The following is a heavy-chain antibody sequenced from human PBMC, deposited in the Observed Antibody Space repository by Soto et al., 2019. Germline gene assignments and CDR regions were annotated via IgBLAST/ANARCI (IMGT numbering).Heavy chain of an antibody. D-gene: IGHD3-10*01. CDR2: ISWNSDTI. V-gene: IGHV3-9*01. Sequence: EVQLVESGGGLVQPGRSLRLSCAASGFAFENYAIHWVRQTPGTGLQWVSGISWNSDTIGYADSVKGRFTISRDNAKTSVYLQMNNLRPEDSALYYCVKAQAFGSYYNWFEFWGQGTLVTVSS. CDR1: GFAFENYA. J-gene: IGHJ5*01. CDR3: VKAQAFGSYYNWFEF.